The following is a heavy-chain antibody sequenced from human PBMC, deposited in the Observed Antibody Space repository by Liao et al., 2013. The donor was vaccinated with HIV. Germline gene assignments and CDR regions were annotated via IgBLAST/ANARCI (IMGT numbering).Heavy chain of an antibody. CDR3: ARGRGGGDWFDP. D-gene: IGHD2-21*01. Sequence: QVQLQQWGAGLLKPSETLSLTCAVYGGSFSGYYWSWIRQPPGKGLEWIGEINHSGSTNYNPSLKSRVTISVDTSKNQFSLKLNSVTAADTAVYYCARGRGGGDWFDPWGQGTLVTVSS. CDR1: GGSFSGYY. V-gene: IGHV4-34*01. J-gene: IGHJ5*02. CDR2: INHSGST.